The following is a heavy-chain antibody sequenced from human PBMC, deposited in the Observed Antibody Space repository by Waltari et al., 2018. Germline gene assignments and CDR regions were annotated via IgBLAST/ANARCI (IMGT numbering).Heavy chain of an antibody. CDR3: AVAYCGGDCFSALVD. J-gene: IGHJ4*02. CDR1: GGSISSSSYY. V-gene: IGHV4-39*07. Sequence: QLQLQESGPGLVKPSETLSLTCPVSGGSISSSSYYWGWIRQSPGKGLEWIGSIYYSGSTYYNPYLKSRVTISVDTSKIQFSLKLSSVTAADTAVYYCAVAYCGGDCFSALVDWGQGTLVTVSS. CDR2: IYYSGST. D-gene: IGHD2-21*01.